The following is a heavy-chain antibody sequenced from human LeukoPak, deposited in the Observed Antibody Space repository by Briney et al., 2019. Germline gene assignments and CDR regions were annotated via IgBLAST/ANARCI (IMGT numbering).Heavy chain of an antibody. CDR3: AREDDLWSATALDY. CDR1: GYTFTGYY. V-gene: IGHV1-2*02. J-gene: IGHJ4*02. D-gene: IGHD3-3*01. CDR2: INPNSGGT. Sequence: ASVKVSCKASGYTFTGYYMHWVRQAPGQGLEWMGWINPNSGGTNYAQKFQGRVTMTRDTPISTAYMELSRLRSDDTAVYYCAREDDLWSATALDYWGQGTLVTVSS.